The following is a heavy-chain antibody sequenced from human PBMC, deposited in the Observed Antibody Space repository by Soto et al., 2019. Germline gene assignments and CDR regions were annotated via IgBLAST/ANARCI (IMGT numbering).Heavy chain of an antibody. CDR1: GYTFTSYA. D-gene: IGHD4-17*01. Sequence: QVQLVQSGAEVKKPGASVKVSCKASGYTFTSYAMHWVRQAPGQRLEWMAWINAGNGNTKYSQKFQGRVTITRDTSASTAYMELSSLRSEDTAVYYCARTVGYYYGMDVWGHATTVTVSS. V-gene: IGHV1-3*01. CDR2: INAGNGNT. J-gene: IGHJ6*02. CDR3: ARTVGYYYGMDV.